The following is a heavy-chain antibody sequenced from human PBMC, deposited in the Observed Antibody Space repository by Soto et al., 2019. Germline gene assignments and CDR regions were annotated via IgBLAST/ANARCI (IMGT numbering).Heavy chain of an antibody. CDR1: GYTFTGYY. D-gene: IGHD6-6*01. V-gene: IGHV1-2*04. Sequence: GASVKVSCKASGYTFTGYYMHWVRQAPGQGLEWMGWINPNSGGTNYAQKFQGWVTMTRDTSISTAYMELSRLRSDDTAMYYCAREMSGSSAVGPLDYWGQGTLVTVSS. CDR3: AREMSGSSAVGPLDY. J-gene: IGHJ4*02. CDR2: INPNSGGT.